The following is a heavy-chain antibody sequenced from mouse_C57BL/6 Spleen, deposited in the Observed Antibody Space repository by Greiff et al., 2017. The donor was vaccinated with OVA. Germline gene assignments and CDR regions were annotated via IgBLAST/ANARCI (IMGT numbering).Heavy chain of an antibody. Sequence: QVQLQQPGAELVKPGASVKVSCKASGYTFTSYWMHWVKQRPGQGLEWIGRIHPSDSDTNYNQKFKGKATLTVDKSSSTAYMQLISLTSEDSAVYYCAILYDDYAMGYWGQGTSVTVSS. V-gene: IGHV1-74*01. J-gene: IGHJ4*01. D-gene: IGHD2-12*01. CDR2: IHPSDSDT. CDR3: AILYDDYAMGY. CDR1: GYTFTSYW.